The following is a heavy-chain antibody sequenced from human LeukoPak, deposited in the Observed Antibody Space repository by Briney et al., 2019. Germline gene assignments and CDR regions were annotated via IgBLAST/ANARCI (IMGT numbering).Heavy chain of an antibody. D-gene: IGHD4-17*01. CDR3: AKEATVTTQYHFYGMDL. V-gene: IGHV3-23*01. J-gene: IGHJ6*02. Sequence: GGSLRLSCAASGFIFSSYVVSWVRQPLEKGLKWASGSSGSGGKTYYADSVKGRFTNSRDNSKNTLYLQMNSLRAEDTAVYYCAKEATVTTQYHFYGMDLWGQGTTVTVSS. CDR1: GFIFSSYV. CDR2: SSGSGGKT.